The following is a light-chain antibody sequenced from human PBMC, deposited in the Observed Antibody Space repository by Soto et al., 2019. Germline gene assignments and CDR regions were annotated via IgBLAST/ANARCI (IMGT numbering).Light chain of an antibody. Sequence: DIVMTQSPDSLAVSLGERATINCKSSQSVLYSSNNKNYLAWYQQKPGQPPKLLIYWASTRESGVPDRFSGSGSGTDFTLTISSLQAEDVAFYYCQQYYRSPRTFGQGTKVDIK. CDR1: QSVLYSSNNKNY. J-gene: IGKJ1*01. CDR3: QQYYRSPRT. CDR2: WAS. V-gene: IGKV4-1*01.